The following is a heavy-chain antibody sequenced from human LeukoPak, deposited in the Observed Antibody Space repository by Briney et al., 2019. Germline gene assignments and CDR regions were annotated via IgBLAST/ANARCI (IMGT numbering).Heavy chain of an antibody. CDR3: ARMRAAAGTFNYYYYMDV. J-gene: IGHJ6*03. CDR2: IYTSGST. Sequence: SETLSLTCTVSGGSISSYYWSWIRQPAGKGLEWIGRIYTSGSTNYNPSLKSRVTMSVDTSKNQFSLKLSSVTAADTAVYYCARMRAAAGTFNYYYYMDVWGKGTTVTVSS. CDR1: GGSISSYY. D-gene: IGHD6-13*01. V-gene: IGHV4-4*07.